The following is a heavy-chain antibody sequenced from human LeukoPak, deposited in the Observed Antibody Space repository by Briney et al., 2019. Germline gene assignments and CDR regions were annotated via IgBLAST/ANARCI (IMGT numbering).Heavy chain of an antibody. J-gene: IGHJ5*02. CDR3: ARHDWFDP. CDR2: IYSGGST. Sequence: TGGSLRLSCAASGFIVSSDYMSWVRQAPGKGLEWVSVIYSGGSTYYADSVKGRFTTSRDNSKNTLYLQMNSLRADDTAVYYCARHDWFDPWGQGTLVTVSS. CDR1: GFIVSSDY. V-gene: IGHV3-53*01.